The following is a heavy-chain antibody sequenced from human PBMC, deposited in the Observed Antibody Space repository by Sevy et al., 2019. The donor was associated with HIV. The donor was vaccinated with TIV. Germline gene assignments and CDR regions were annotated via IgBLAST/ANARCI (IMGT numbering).Heavy chain of an antibody. J-gene: IGHJ4*02. CDR2: IKSKTDGGTT. D-gene: IGHD3-22*01. CDR3: TTQWF. CDR1: GFTFSNTW. Sequence: GGSLRLSCAGSGFTFSNTWMSWIRQAPGKGLEWIGRIKSKTDGGTTDYAAPMKGRFSISRDDSKNTLFLQMNSLKTEDTAVYYCTTQWFWGQGTLVTVSS. V-gene: IGHV3-15*01.